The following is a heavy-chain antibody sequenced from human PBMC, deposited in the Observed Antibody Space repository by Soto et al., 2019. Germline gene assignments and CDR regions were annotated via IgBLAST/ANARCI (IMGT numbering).Heavy chain of an antibody. D-gene: IGHD1-1*01. V-gene: IGHV3-74*01. CDR3: TRGPRSTSTGTGAF. CDR2: INDDGSST. J-gene: IGHJ4*02. CDR1: GFTFSMYW. Sequence: SGGSLRLSCAASGFTFSMYWMHWVCQVPGKGPEWVSRINDDGSSTNYADSVKGRFTISRDNAKNTLYLQMNDLRAEDTAVYYCTRGPRSTSTGTGAFWGQGTLVTVSS.